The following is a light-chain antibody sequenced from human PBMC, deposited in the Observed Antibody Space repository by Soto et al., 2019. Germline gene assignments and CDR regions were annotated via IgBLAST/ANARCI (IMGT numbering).Light chain of an antibody. Sequence: EIVVTQSPATLSLSPGERATLSCRASQSVSSYLAWYQQKPGQAPRLLIYDASNRATGIPARFSGSGSGTDFTLTISSLEPEDFAVYYCQQRSNWPGVTFGPGTKVDIK. CDR1: QSVSSY. V-gene: IGKV3-11*01. J-gene: IGKJ3*01. CDR2: DAS. CDR3: QQRSNWPGVT.